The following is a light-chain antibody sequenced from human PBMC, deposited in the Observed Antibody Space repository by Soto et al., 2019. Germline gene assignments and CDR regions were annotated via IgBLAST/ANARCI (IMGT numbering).Light chain of an antibody. CDR2: GNS. V-gene: IGLV1-40*01. CDR1: SSNIGTGYD. CDR3: QSYDSRLNGLV. J-gene: IGLJ2*01. Sequence: QPVLTQPPSGSGAPGQRVTIACTGSSSNIGTGYDVHWYQQLPGTAPKLLIYGNSDRPSGVPDRFSGSKSGTSASLAITGLQAEDEADYYCQSYDSRLNGLVFGGGSKLTVL.